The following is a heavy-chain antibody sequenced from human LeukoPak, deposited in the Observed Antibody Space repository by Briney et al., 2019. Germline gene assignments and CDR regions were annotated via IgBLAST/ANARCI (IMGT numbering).Heavy chain of an antibody. CDR3: AKDQFSSGLNWFDP. D-gene: IGHD6-19*01. Sequence: GGSLRLSCAASGFTFGSYAMSWVRQAPGKGLEWVSAISGSGGSTYYADSVEGRFTISRDNSKNTLYLQMNSLRAEDTAVYYCAKDQFSSGLNWFDPWGQGTLVTVSS. V-gene: IGHV3-23*01. CDR1: GFTFGSYA. CDR2: ISGSGGST. J-gene: IGHJ5*02.